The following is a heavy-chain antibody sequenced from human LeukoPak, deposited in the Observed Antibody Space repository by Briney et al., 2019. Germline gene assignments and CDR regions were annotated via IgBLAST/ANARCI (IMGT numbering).Heavy chain of an antibody. Sequence: GGSLRLSCAASGFTFSTYAMHWVRQAPVKGLEWVAIIPYDGSNKYYADSVKGRFTISRDNSKNTLFLQMNSLRAEDTAVYYCARTGKGGSYSDYWGQGTLVTVSS. V-gene: IGHV3-30*14. J-gene: IGHJ4*02. CDR1: GFTFSTYA. CDR3: ARTGKGGSYSDY. D-gene: IGHD1-26*01. CDR2: IPYDGSNK.